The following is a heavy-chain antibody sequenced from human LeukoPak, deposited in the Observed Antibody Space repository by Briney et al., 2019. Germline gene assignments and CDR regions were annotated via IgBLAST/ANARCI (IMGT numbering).Heavy chain of an antibody. Sequence: GGSLRLSCAASGFTFSSYAMSWVRQAPGKGLEWVSAISGSGGSTYYADSVKGRFTISRDNSKNTLYLQMNSLRAEDTAVYYCAKEYDSSGYYFCYFDYWGQGTLVTVSS. J-gene: IGHJ4*02. D-gene: IGHD3-22*01. V-gene: IGHV3-23*01. CDR3: AKEYDSSGYYFCYFDY. CDR2: ISGSGGST. CDR1: GFTFSSYA.